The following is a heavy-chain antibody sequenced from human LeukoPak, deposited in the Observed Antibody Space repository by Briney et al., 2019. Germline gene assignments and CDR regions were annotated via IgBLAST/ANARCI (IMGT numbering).Heavy chain of an antibody. CDR2: ISSSGSYI. V-gene: IGHV3-21*01. Sequence: GGSLRLSCVASGFTFSSYTMNWVRQAPGKGLEWVSGISSSGSYIYYTDSVKGRFTISRDNAKNSLSLQMNSLRVEDTAVYYCARDLKYYDSSGFDFWGQGTLVTVSS. CDR1: GFTFSSYT. J-gene: IGHJ4*02. CDR3: ARDLKYYDSSGFDF. D-gene: IGHD3-22*01.